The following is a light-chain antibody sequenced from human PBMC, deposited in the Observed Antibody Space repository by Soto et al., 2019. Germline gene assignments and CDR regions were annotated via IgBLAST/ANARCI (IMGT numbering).Light chain of an antibody. CDR3: QQYNNWPYT. CDR1: QSISNN. J-gene: IGKJ2*01. V-gene: IGKV3-15*01. Sequence: EIVMTQSPATLSVSAGERATLSCRASQSISNNLAWYQQKPGQAPRLLIYDAFTGATGIPARFSGSGSGTEFTLTISSLQSADFAIYYCQQYNNWPYTFGQGPSWRSN. CDR2: DAF.